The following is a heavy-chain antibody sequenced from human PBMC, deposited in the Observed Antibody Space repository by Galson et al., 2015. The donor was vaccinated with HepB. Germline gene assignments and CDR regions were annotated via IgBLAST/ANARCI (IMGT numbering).Heavy chain of an antibody. CDR3: AKVYHFWSGYFDY. CDR1: GFTFSSYA. J-gene: IGHJ4*02. CDR2: ISGSGGST. D-gene: IGHD3-3*01. Sequence: SLRLSCAASGFTFSSYAMSWVRQAPGKGLEWVSAISGSGGSTYYADSVKGRFTISRDNSKNTLYLQMSSLRAEDTAVYYCAKVYHFWSGYFDYWGQGTLVTVSS. V-gene: IGHV3-23*01.